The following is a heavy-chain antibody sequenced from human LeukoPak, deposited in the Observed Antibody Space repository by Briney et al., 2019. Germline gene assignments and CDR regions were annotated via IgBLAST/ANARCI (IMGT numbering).Heavy chain of an antibody. CDR3: AVVLMVYATRSGWFDP. J-gene: IGHJ5*02. CDR2: ISAYNGNT. D-gene: IGHD2-8*01. V-gene: IGHV1-18*01. Sequence: ASVKVSCTASGYTFTSYGISWVRQAPGQGLEWMGWISAYNGNTNYAQKLQGRVTMTTDTSTSTAYMELRSLRSDDTAVYYCAVVLMVYATRSGWFDPWGQGTLVTVSS. CDR1: GYTFTSYG.